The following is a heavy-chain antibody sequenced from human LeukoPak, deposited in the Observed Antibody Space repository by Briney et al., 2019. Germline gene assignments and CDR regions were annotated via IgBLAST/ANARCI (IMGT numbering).Heavy chain of an antibody. CDR2: IYYSGST. J-gene: IGHJ5*02. V-gene: IGHV4-61*01. D-gene: IGHD2-15*01. Sequence: SETLSLTCTVSGGSVSSGSYYWSWVRQPPGKGLEWIGYIYYSGSTNYNPFLKSRVTISVDTSKNHFSLKLSSVTAAATAVYYCARDHCSGGSCYWFDPWGQGTLVTVSS. CDR1: GGSVSSGSYY. CDR3: ARDHCSGGSCYWFDP.